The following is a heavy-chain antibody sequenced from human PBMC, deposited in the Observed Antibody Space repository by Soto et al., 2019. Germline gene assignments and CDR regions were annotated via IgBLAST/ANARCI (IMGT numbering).Heavy chain of an antibody. Sequence: PGGSLRLSCAASGFTFSSYAMSWVRQAPGKGLEWVSAISGSGGSTYYADSVKGRFTISRDNSKNTLYLQMNSLRAEDTAVYYCAKAVRGRQQLVRFYYYYGMDVWGQGTTVTVSS. V-gene: IGHV3-23*01. J-gene: IGHJ6*02. D-gene: IGHD6-13*01. CDR1: GFTFSSYA. CDR2: ISGSGGST. CDR3: AKAVRGRQQLVRFYYYYGMDV.